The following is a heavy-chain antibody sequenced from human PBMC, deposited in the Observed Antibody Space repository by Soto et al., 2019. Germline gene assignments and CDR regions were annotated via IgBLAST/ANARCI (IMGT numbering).Heavy chain of an antibody. CDR1: GGTFSSYA. CDR3: ARYEKNYYDSSGYHRPDILLGYYYYGMDV. J-gene: IGHJ6*02. Sequence: QVQLVQSGAEVKKPGSSVKVSCKASGGTFSSYAISWVRQAPGQGLEWMGGIIPIFGTANYAQKFQGRVTITADESTSTAYMELSSLRSEDTAVYYCARYEKNYYDSSGYHRPDILLGYYYYGMDVWGQGTTVTVSS. CDR2: IIPIFGTA. V-gene: IGHV1-69*12. D-gene: IGHD3-22*01.